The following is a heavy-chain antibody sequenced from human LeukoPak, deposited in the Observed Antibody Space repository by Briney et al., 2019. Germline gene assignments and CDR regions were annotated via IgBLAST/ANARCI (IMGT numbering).Heavy chain of an antibody. CDR3: ARRDYYYYMDV. CDR1: GGSTSSSSYF. J-gene: IGHJ6*03. Sequence: SETLSLTCTISGGSTSSSSYFWGWIRQPPGKGLEWIGNIYYSGRTDYNPSLKSRVTISVDTSKNQFSLKVRSVTAADTAVYYCARRDYYYYMDVWGKGTTVTVSS. CDR2: IYYSGRT. V-gene: IGHV4-39*01.